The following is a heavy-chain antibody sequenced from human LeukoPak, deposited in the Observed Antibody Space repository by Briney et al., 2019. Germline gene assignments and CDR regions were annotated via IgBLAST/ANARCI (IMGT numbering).Heavy chain of an antibody. V-gene: IGHV4-39*01. J-gene: IGHJ5*02. CDR2: IYYDGRT. Sequence: SETLSLTCTVSGGSITSSSYPWGWIRQPPGKGLEWIGSIYYDGRTYDNPSLRSRLSMSMDRSKKQFSLKLYSMTAADTAVYYCARHKGPGLGEFFDPWGPGKLVTVSS. CDR1: GGSITSSSYP. D-gene: IGHD3-10*01. CDR3: ARHKGPGLGEFFDP.